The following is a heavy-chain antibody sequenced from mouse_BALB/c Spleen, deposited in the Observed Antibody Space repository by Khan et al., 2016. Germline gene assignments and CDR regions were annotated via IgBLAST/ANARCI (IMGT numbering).Heavy chain of an antibody. CDR3: AKAYPYNAMDY. CDR1: GFNIKDTY. CDR2: IDPANGNT. V-gene: IGHV14-3*02. Sequence: VQLQQPGAELVKPGASVKLSCTASGFNIKDTYMHWVKQRPEQGLEWIGRIDPANGNTKYDPKFQGKATITADTSSNTAYLQLSSLTSEDTAVYYCAKAYPYNAMDYWGQGTSVTVSA. J-gene: IGHJ4*01.